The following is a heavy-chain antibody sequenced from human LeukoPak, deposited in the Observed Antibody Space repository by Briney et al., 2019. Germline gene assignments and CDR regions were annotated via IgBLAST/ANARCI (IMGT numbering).Heavy chain of an antibody. CDR2: IYPGDSDT. Sequence: GESLKISCKGSGYSFTSYWIGWVRQMPGKGLEWMGIIYPGDSDTRYSPSFQGQVTISADKSISTAYLQWSSLKASDTAMYYCARDSDSSGYQDAFDIWGQGTMVTVSS. CDR3: ARDSDSSGYQDAFDI. CDR1: GYSFTSYW. V-gene: IGHV5-51*01. J-gene: IGHJ3*02. D-gene: IGHD3-22*01.